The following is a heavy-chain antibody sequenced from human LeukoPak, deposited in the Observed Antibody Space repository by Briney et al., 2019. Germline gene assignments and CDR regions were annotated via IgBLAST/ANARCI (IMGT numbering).Heavy chain of an antibody. CDR3: ARDWSL. J-gene: IGHJ4*02. CDR1: GFTFSSYW. V-gene: IGHV3-7*01. CDR2: IKQDGSEK. Sequence: GGSLRLSCAASGFTFSSYWMSWVRQAPGKGLEWVANIKQDGSEKYYVDSVKGRFSISRDNSKNTLYLQMNSLKPEDTAVYYCARDWSLWGQGTLVTVSS.